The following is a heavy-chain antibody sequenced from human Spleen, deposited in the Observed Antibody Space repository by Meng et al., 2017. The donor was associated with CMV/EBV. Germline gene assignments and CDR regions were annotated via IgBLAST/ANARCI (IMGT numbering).Heavy chain of an antibody. CDR3: ARDVNLQPDY. CDR2: INRDGSST. D-gene: IGHD2/OR15-2a*01. CDR1: GFTFSSYG. V-gene: IGHV3-74*03. Sequence: GGSLRLSCAASGFTFSSYGMHWVRQAPGKGLVWVARINRDGSSTKYADSVKGRFTISRDNAKNTLYLQMNSLRVEDTAVYYCARDVNLQPDYWGQGTLVTVSS. J-gene: IGHJ4*02.